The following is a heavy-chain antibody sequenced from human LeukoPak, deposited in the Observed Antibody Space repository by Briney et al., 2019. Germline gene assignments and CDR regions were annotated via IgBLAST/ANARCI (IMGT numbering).Heavy chain of an antibody. V-gene: IGHV1-2*02. D-gene: IGHD6-13*01. CDR1: GYTFTGYY. J-gene: IGHJ5*02. CDR2: INPNSGGT. CDR3: ARDLSLARYIAAAGTNWFDP. Sequence: ASVKVSCKASGYTFTGYYMHWVRQAPGQGLERMGWINPNSGGTNYAQKFQGRVTMTRDTSISTAYMELSRLRSDDTAVYYCARDLSLARYIAAAGTNWFDPWGQGTLVTVSS.